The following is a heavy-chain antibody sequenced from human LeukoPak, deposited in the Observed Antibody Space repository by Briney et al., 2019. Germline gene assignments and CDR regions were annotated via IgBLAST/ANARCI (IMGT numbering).Heavy chain of an antibody. D-gene: IGHD5-18*01. Sequence: GGSLRLSCAASGFTFSSYAMHWVRQAPGKGLEWVSGISWNSGSIGYADSVKGRFTISRGNAKNSLYLQMNSLRAEDTALYYRAKDMTVDTAMVAWGYFDLWGRGTLVTVSS. CDR1: GFTFSSYA. CDR3: AKDMTVDTAMVAWGYFDL. CDR2: ISWNSGSI. V-gene: IGHV3-9*01. J-gene: IGHJ2*01.